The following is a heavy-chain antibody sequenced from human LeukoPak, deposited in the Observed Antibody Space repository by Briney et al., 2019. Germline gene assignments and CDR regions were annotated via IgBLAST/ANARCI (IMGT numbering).Heavy chain of an antibody. J-gene: IGHJ4*02. D-gene: IGHD6-13*01. CDR3: AREPRGAAAGMGYFDY. CDR1: GYTFTSYY. V-gene: IGHV1-46*01. CDR2: INPSGGST. Sequence: ASVKVSCKASGYTFTSYYMHWVRQAPGQGLEWMGIINPSGGSTSYAQKFQGRVTMTRDTSTSTVYMELSSLRSEDTAVYYCAREPRGAAAGMGYFDYWGQGILVTVSS.